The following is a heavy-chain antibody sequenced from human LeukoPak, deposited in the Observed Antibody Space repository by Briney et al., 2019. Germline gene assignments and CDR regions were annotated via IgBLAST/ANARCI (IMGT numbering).Heavy chain of an antibody. CDR3: ARHKFRYYFDY. V-gene: IGHV4-39*07. Sequence: SETLSLTCTVSGGSISSSSYYWGWIRQPPGQGLEWIGSIYYSGSTYYNPSLKSRVTISVDTSKNQFSLKLSSVTAADTAVYYCARHKFRYYFDYWGQGTLVTVSS. CDR1: GGSISSSSYY. J-gene: IGHJ4*02. CDR2: IYYSGST.